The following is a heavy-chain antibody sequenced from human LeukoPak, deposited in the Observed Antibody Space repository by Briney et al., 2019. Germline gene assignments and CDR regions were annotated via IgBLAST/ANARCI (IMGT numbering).Heavy chain of an antibody. D-gene: IGHD3-22*01. CDR2: IYSGGST. CDR3: ARDPGYYDSSGYYYWPY. Sequence: GGSLRLSCAASGFTVSSNYMSWVRQAPGKGLEWVSVIYSGGSTYYADSVKGRFTISRDNSKNTLYLQMNSLRAEDTAVYYCARDPGYYDSSGYYYWPYWGQGTLVTVSS. V-gene: IGHV3-66*01. CDR1: GFTVSSNY. J-gene: IGHJ4*02.